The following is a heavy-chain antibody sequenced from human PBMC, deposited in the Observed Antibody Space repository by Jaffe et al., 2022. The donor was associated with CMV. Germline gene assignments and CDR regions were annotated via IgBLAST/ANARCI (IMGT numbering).Heavy chain of an antibody. CDR1: GFTFDDYA. D-gene: IGHD3-22*01. V-gene: IGHV3-9*01. CDR3: AKDGRYDSSGYYPPIDYGMDV. J-gene: IGHJ6*02. CDR2: ISWNSGSI. Sequence: EVQLVESGGGLVQPGRSLRLSCAASGFTFDDYAMHWVRQAPGKGLEWVSGISWNSGSIGYADSVKGRFTISRDNAKNSLYLQMNSLRAEDTALYYCAKDGRYDSSGYYPPIDYGMDVWGQGTTVTVSS.